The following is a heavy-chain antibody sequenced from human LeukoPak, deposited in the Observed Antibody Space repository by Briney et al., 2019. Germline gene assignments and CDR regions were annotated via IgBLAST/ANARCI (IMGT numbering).Heavy chain of an antibody. CDR1: GFTFSSYA. CDR2: LSGSGDNT. D-gene: IGHD3-9*01. Sequence: PGGSLRLSCAASGFTFSSYAMSWVRQTPEKGLEWVSTLSGSGDNTYYADSVKGRFTICRDNSKNTLFLQMNSLRAEDTAVYYCAKEGYYDILSGSQAEGFMDVWGEGTAVTVSS. CDR3: AKEGYYDILSGSQAEGFMDV. V-gene: IGHV3-23*01. J-gene: IGHJ6*03.